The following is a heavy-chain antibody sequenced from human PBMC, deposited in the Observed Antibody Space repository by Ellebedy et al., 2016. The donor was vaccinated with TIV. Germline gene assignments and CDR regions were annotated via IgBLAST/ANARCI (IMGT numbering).Heavy chain of an antibody. CDR1: GFTFSSYG. J-gene: IGHJ4*02. CDR3: AKDRRPYYYDSSGYYPGIY. Sequence: PGGSLRLSCAASGFTFSSYGMHWVRQAPGKGPEWVAFIRYDGSNKYYADSVKGRFTISRDNSKNTLYLQMNSLRAEDTAVYYCAKDRRPYYYDSSGYYPGIYWGQGTLVTVSS. CDR2: IRYDGSNK. V-gene: IGHV3-30*02. D-gene: IGHD3-22*01.